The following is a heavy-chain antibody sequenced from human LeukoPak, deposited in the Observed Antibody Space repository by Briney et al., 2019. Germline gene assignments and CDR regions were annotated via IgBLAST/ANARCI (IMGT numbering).Heavy chain of an antibody. CDR3: AKILRFLEWLLPPFDY. Sequence: GGSLRLSCAASGFTFSSYAMSWVRQAPGKGLEWVSAISGSGGSTYYADSVKGWFTISRDNSKNTLYLQMNSLRAEDTAVYYCAKILRFLEWLLPPFDYWGQGTLVTVSS. D-gene: IGHD3-3*01. V-gene: IGHV3-23*01. CDR1: GFTFSSYA. J-gene: IGHJ4*02. CDR2: ISGSGGST.